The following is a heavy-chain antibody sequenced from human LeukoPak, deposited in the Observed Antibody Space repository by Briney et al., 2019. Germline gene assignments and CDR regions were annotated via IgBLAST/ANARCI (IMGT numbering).Heavy chain of an antibody. CDR1: GDSISRSDYY. CDR3: ARDINDY. V-gene: IGHV4-39*02. J-gene: IGHJ4*02. Sequence: SETLSLTCSVSGDSISRSDYYWGWIRQPPGKGLEWIGSIYYTGSTYYNPSLKSRVTVSVDTSKNQFSLRLTSVTAADTAVYYCARDINDYWGQGTLVTVSS. CDR2: IYYTGST.